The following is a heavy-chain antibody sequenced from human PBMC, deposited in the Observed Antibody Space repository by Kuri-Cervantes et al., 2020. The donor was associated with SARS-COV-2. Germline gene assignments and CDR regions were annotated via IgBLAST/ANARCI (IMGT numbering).Heavy chain of an antibody. CDR1: GYTLTELS. J-gene: IGHJ4*02. D-gene: IGHD6-13*01. Sequence: ASVKVSCKVSGYTLTELSMHWVRQAPGKGLEWMGGFDPEDGETIYAQKFQGRVTMTEDTSTDTAYMELSSLRSEDTAVYYCARSGSRRLAAAGLGEKRYFDYWGQGTLVTVSS. V-gene: IGHV1-24*01. CDR2: FDPEDGET. CDR3: ARSGSRRLAAAGLGEKRYFDY.